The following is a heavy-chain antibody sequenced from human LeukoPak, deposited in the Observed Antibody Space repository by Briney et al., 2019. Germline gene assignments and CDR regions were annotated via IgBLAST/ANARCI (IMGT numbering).Heavy chain of an antibody. J-gene: IGHJ4*02. D-gene: IGHD6-13*01. CDR2: LDNNGDNT. CDR1: GYTFTTYG. V-gene: IGHV3-23*01. Sequence: GSLRLSCVGSGYTFTTYGMSWVRQAPGKGLEWVSGLDNNGDNTYYADSVKGRFTISRDNSKDTLYLQMISLKTEDTAVYYCTTGVIGRWYRSLAGPPFDYWGQGTLVTVSS. CDR3: TTGVIGRWYRSLAGPPFDY.